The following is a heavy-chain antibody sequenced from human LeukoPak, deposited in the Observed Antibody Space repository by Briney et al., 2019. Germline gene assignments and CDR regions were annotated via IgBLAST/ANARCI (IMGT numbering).Heavy chain of an antibody. Sequence: ASVKVSCKASGYTFTSYYMHWVRQAPGQGLEWMGIINPSGGSTSYAQKFQGRVTMTRDMSTSTVYMELSSLRSEDTAVYYCATRYSGYDRWGYFDYWGQGTLVTVSS. V-gene: IGHV1-46*01. J-gene: IGHJ4*02. CDR2: INPSGGST. CDR3: ATRYSGYDRWGYFDY. CDR1: GYTFTSYY. D-gene: IGHD5-12*01.